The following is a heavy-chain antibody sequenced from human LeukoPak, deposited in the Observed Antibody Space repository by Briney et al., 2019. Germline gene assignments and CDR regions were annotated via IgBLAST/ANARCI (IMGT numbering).Heavy chain of an antibody. D-gene: IGHD1-1*01. Sequence: GGSLRLSCAASGFTFSSYGMHWVRQAPGKGLEWVAVILYGGSNKYYADSVKGRFTISRDNSKNTLYLQMNSLRAEDTAVYYCAKSTTKWEDLDYWGQGTLVTVSS. J-gene: IGHJ4*02. V-gene: IGHV3-30*18. CDR1: GFTFSSYG. CDR3: AKSTTKWEDLDY. CDR2: ILYGGSNK.